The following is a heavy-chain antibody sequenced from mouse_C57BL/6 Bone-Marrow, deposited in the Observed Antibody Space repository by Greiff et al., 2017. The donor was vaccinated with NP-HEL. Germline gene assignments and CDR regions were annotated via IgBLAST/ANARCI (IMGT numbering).Heavy chain of an antibody. J-gene: IGHJ4*01. CDR3: ARRGWLLRAMDY. CDR2: IYPRSGNT. D-gene: IGHD2-3*01. CDR1: GYTFTSYG. Sequence: LQESGAELARPGASVKLSCKASGYTFTSYGISWVKQRTGQGLEWIGEIYPRSGNTYYNEKFKGKATLTADKSSSTAYMELRSLTSEDSAVYFCARRGWLLRAMDYWGQGTSVTVSS. V-gene: IGHV1-81*01.